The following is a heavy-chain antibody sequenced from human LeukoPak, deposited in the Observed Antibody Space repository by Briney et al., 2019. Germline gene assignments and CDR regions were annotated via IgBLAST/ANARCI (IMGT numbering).Heavy chain of an antibody. CDR2: INRSGST. Sequence: SETLSLTCAVYGGSFSDYYWSWIRQPPGKGLEWIGEINRSGSTYYNPSLKSRVTISVDTSKNQFSLKLSSVTAADTAVYYCARDNRVVSAFDIWGQGTMVTVSS. CDR1: GGSFSDYY. J-gene: IGHJ3*02. CDR3: ARDNRVVSAFDI. V-gene: IGHV4-34*01. D-gene: IGHD3-10*01.